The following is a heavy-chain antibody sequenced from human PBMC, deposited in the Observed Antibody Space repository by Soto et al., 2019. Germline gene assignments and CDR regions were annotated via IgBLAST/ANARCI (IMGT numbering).Heavy chain of an antibody. Sequence: VQLVQSGGEVKKPGASVKVSCKASGYSFTSYGISWVRQAPGQGFEWMGWISVHNGNTKYAQKFKGRDTMTTDTYTSTAYMELRSLRSDETAVYFCARDNYDYFWGNYRQPFDYWGQGTLVTVSS. CDR1: GYSFTSYG. CDR2: ISVHNGNT. J-gene: IGHJ4*02. D-gene: IGHD3-16*02. V-gene: IGHV1-18*01. CDR3: ARDNYDYFWGNYRQPFDY.